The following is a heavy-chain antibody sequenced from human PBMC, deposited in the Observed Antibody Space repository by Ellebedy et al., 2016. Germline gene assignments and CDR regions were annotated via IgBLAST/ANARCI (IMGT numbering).Heavy chain of an antibody. V-gene: IGHV3-66*01. Sequence: GESLKISCAASGFIVSSNYMSWVRQAPGQGLEWVSVLYSGGSTFYADSVKGRFTISRDNSKNTLYLQMNNLRAEDTAVYYCARGNGVPGPETLDYWGQGTLVTVSS. CDR2: LYSGGST. CDR3: ARGNGVPGPETLDY. J-gene: IGHJ4*02. CDR1: GFIVSSNY. D-gene: IGHD6-19*01.